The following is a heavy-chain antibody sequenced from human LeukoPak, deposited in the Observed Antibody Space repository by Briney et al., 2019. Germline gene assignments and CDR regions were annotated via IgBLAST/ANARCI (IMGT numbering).Heavy chain of an antibody. J-gene: IGHJ4*02. CDR3: ARGGLAPFSYFDL. D-gene: IGHD2-15*01. Sequence: SQTLSLTWAMSGDSVSGNSAAWNWLMQSPSRGLEWLGRTYYTSRWSHDYAESMKSRIIVNADTSTNQFSLQLNSVPPEDTALYFCARGGLAPFSYFDLWGQGTLVTVSA. CDR2: TYYTSRWSH. V-gene: IGHV6-1*01. CDR1: GDSVSGNSAA.